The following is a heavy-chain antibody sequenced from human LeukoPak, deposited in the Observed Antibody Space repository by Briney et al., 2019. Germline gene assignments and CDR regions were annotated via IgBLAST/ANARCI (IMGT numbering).Heavy chain of an antibody. CDR1: GYSFTSFW. CDR2: YYPGDSDT. CDR3: ARVRYEESGRCSDY. D-gene: IGHD3-10*01. J-gene: IGHJ4*02. V-gene: IGHV5-51*01. Sequence: GESLKISCKGPGYSFTSFWIAWVRQMHGKGLEWRGIYYPGDSDTRYSPSFQGQVTISADKSISTAYLQWSSLKASDTAMYYCARVRYEESGRCSDYWGQGTLVTVSS.